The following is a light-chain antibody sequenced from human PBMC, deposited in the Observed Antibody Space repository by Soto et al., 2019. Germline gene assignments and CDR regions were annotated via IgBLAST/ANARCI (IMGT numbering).Light chain of an antibody. J-gene: IGKJ3*01. CDR3: QQYNSSPFT. Sequence: DIQMTQSPSTLSASVGDRVTITCRASQSISSWLAWYHQKPGKAPKLLIYKASSLESGVPSRFSGSGSGTEFTLTISSLQPDDHATYYCQQYNSSPFTFGPGTKVDIK. V-gene: IGKV1-5*03. CDR1: QSISSW. CDR2: KAS.